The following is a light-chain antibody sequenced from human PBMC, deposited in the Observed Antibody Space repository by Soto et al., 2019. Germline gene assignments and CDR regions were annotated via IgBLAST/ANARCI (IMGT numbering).Light chain of an antibody. J-gene: IGLJ2*01. CDR2: EVS. CDR3: SSYTSSSTLV. Sequence: QSALTQPASVSGSPGQSITISCTGTSSDVGGYNYVSWYQQHAGKAPKLMIYEVSNRPSGISNRFSGSKSGNTASLTIFGLQAEDEADYYCSSYTSSSTLVFGGGTKVTVL. V-gene: IGLV2-14*01. CDR1: SSDVGGYNY.